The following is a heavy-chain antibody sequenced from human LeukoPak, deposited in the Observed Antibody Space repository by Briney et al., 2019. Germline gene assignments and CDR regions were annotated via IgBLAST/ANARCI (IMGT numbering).Heavy chain of an antibody. V-gene: IGHV4-59*11. CDR2: ISYSGRT. CDR3: ARDVDYFDSSGYPIHWFDS. J-gene: IGHJ5*01. Sequence: SETLSLTCTVSGGSITGHYWSWIRQPPGKGLGWVGYISYSGRTSYNPSLQSRVTISKDTSKTQFSLNLRSVTAADTAVYFCARDVDYFDSSGYPIHWFDSWGQGTLVTVSS. D-gene: IGHD3-22*01. CDR1: GGSITGHY.